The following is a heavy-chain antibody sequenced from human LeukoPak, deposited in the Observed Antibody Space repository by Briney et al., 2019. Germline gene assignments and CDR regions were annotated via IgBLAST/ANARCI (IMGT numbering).Heavy chain of an antibody. Sequence: PSETLSLTCAVSGGSISSSNWWSWVRQPPGKGLEWIGEIYHSGSTNYNPSLKSRLSISVDPSKNQFSLKLTSVIAADTAVYYCARAGWFGELYGPLDFWGQGTLVTVSS. CDR1: GGSISSSNW. D-gene: IGHD3-10*01. CDR2: IYHSGST. J-gene: IGHJ4*02. V-gene: IGHV4-4*02. CDR3: ARAGWFGELYGPLDF.